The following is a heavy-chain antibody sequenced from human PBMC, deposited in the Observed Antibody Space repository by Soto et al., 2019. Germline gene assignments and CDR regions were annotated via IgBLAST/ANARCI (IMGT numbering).Heavy chain of an antibody. CDR1: GFTVSSYP. CDR3: ARVNSSIYHYFDY. CDR2: IYSAGSA. J-gene: IGHJ4*02. V-gene: IGHV3-66*01. D-gene: IGHD6-13*01. Sequence: EVQLVASGGGFVQPGGSLRLSCAASGFTVSSYPMSWVRQAPGKGLEWVSVIYSAGSADFADSVKGRFTISRDNSENTLYLQMSSLRAEDTAIYYWARVNSSIYHYFDYWGQGTLVTVSS.